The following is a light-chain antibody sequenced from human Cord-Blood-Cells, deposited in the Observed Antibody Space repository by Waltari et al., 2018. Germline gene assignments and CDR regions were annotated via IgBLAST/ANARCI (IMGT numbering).Light chain of an antibody. Sequence: DIQMTQSPSSLSASLGDRVTITCRASQSISSYLNWYQQKPGKAPKLLIYAASSLQSGVPSRFSGSGSGTDFTLTISSLQAEDVATYYCQQSYSTPLTFGGGTKVEIK. CDR3: QQSYSTPLT. V-gene: IGKV1-39*01. J-gene: IGKJ4*01. CDR1: QSISSY. CDR2: AAS.